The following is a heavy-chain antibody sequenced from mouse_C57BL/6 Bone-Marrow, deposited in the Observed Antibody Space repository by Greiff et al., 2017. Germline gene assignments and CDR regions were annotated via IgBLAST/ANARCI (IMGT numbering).Heavy chain of an antibody. J-gene: IGHJ2*01. CDR1: GFTFSDYG. CDR2: ISSGSSTI. D-gene: IGHD1-1*01. CDR3: AKYSAVGDFDY. V-gene: IGHV5-17*01. Sequence: EVQVVESGGGLVKPGGSLKLSCAASGFTFSDYGMHWVRQAPEKGLEWVAYISSGSSTIYYADTVKGRFTISRDNAKNTLFLQMTSLRSEDTALYYCAKYSAVGDFDYWGQGTTLTVSS.